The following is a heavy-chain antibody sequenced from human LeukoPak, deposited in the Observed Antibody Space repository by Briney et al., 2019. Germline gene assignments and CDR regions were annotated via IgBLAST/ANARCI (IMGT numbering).Heavy chain of an antibody. D-gene: IGHD3-22*01. CDR1: GGSISSGDYY. J-gene: IGHJ5*02. V-gene: IGHV4-30-4*02. CDR3: ARPYYYDSRIDP. Sequence: SETLSLTCTVSGGSISSGDYYWSWIRQPPGKGLEWIGYMYYIGSTYYNPSLTSRVTISIDTSKNQFSLKLSSVTAADTAVYYCARPYYYDSRIDPWGQGTLVTVSS. CDR2: MYYIGST.